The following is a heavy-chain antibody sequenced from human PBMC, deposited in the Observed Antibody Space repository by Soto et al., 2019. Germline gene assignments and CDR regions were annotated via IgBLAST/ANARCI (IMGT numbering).Heavy chain of an antibody. CDR2: ISHDATKK. D-gene: IGHD6-19*01. CDR1: GFSITDSV. Sequence: QVQLVEAGGGVAQPGRSLRLSCVVSGFSITDSVLHWVRQAPDKGLEWVALISHDATKKQYGDSVKGRFTISRDTSENTVYLEMSSLRAEDTSVYYCAREGFSSGRAGGFDYWGQGTLVTVSS. CDR3: AREGFSSGRAGGFDY. V-gene: IGHV3-30*04. J-gene: IGHJ4*02.